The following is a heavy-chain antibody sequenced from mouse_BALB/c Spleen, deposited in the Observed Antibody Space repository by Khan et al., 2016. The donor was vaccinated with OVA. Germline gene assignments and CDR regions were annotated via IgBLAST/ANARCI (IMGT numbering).Heavy chain of an antibody. Sequence: QVQLKQSGTELAKSGASVKMSCKASGYTFTTYWMHWVKQRPGQGLEWIGYINTTSGYTDYNEKFKEKATLSADKSSSTAYMQLSSLTSEDSAVYYCARDRIDYWGQGTTLTVSS. CDR1: GYTFTTYW. J-gene: IGHJ2*01. CDR3: ARDRIDY. CDR2: INTTSGYT. V-gene: IGHV1-7*01.